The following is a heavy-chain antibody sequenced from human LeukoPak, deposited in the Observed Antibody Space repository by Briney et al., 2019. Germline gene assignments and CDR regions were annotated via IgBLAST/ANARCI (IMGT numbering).Heavy chain of an antibody. CDR3: ARGALGYCSSTSCLAINY. CDR1: GFTFSSYA. D-gene: IGHD2-2*01. CDR2: ISYDGSNK. V-gene: IGHV3-30-3*01. J-gene: IGHJ4*02. Sequence: PGGSLRLSCAASGFTFSSYAMHWVRQAPGKGLEWVAVISYDGSNKYYADSVKGRFTISRDNSKNTLYLQMNSLRAEDTAVYYCARGALGYCSSTSCLAINYWGQGTLVTVSS.